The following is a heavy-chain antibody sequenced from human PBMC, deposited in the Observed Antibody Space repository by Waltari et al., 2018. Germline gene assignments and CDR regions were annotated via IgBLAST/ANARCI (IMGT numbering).Heavy chain of an antibody. CDR2: IYTSGST. Sequence: QVQLQESGPGLVKPSQTLSLTCTVSGGSISSGSYYWSWIRQPAGKGLEWIGRIYTSGSTNYNPSLKSRVTISVDTSKNQFSLKLSSVTAADTAVYYCARDPGVYSSSWYPRYYYYYGMDVWGQGTTVTVSS. J-gene: IGHJ6*02. CDR1: GGSISSGSYY. CDR3: ARDPGVYSSSWYPRYYYYYGMDV. V-gene: IGHV4-61*02. D-gene: IGHD6-13*01.